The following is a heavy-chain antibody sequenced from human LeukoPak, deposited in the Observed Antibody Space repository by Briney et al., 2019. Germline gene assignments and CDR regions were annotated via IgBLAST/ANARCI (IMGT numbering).Heavy chain of an antibody. Sequence: SGPTLVNPTQTLTLTCTFSGFSLSTSGVGVGWIRQPPGKALEWLALIYWDDDKRYSPSLKSRLTITKDTSKNQVVLTMTNMDPVDTATYYCARQAGLHHTYFNWFDPWGQGTLVTVSS. J-gene: IGHJ5*02. D-gene: IGHD2/OR15-2a*01. CDR3: ARQAGLHHTYFNWFDP. V-gene: IGHV2-5*02. CDR1: GFSLSTSGVG. CDR2: IYWDDDK.